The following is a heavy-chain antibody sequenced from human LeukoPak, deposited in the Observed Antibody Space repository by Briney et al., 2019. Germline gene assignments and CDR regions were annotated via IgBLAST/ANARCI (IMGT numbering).Heavy chain of an antibody. J-gene: IGHJ4*02. Sequence: PGGSLRLSCAASGFTFSSYAMSWVRQAPGKGLEWVSSISSSSSYIYYADSVKGRFTISRDNAKNSLYLQMNSLRAEDTAVYYCAKEGLWSSNGLPFDYWGQGTLVTVSS. V-gene: IGHV3-21*01. CDR3: AKEGLWSSNGLPFDY. CDR2: ISSSSSYI. CDR1: GFTFSSYA. D-gene: IGHD6-19*01.